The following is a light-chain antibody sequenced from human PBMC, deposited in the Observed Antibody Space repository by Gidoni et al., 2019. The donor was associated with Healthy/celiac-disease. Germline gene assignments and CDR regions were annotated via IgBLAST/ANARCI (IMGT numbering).Light chain of an antibody. V-gene: IGLV3-19*01. Sequence: SSELPQAPAVHLALGQKVRITCQGDSLRRYAASWYQQKPGQAPVLVIYGKNNRPSGIPDRFSGSSSGNTASLTITGAQAEDEADYYCNSRDSSGNPVVFGGGTKLTVL. CDR2: GKN. J-gene: IGLJ2*01. CDR1: SLRRYA. CDR3: NSRDSSGNPVV.